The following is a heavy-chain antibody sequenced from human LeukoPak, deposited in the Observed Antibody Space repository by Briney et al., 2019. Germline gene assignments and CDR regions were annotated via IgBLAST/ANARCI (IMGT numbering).Heavy chain of an antibody. CDR3: ARGGSGSYYVGPFDY. V-gene: IGHV4-30-4*08. D-gene: IGHD1-26*01. CDR2: IYYSGST. CDR1: GGSISSGDYY. J-gene: IGHJ4*02. Sequence: PSQTLSLTCTVSGGSISSGDYYWSWIRQPPGKGLEWIGYIYYSGSTYYNLSLKSRVTISVDTSKNQFSLKLSSVTAAGTAVYYCARGGSGSYYVGPFDYWGQGTLVTVSS.